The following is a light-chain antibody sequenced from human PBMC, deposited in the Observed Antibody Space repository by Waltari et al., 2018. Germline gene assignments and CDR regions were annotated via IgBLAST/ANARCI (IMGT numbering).Light chain of an antibody. CDR2: EVS. V-gene: IGLV2-8*01. CDR3: SSYAGSNNKI. Sequence: QSALTQPPSASGSPGQSVPISCTGTNNDVGGYNYVPWYQQHPGKAPKLMIYEVSKRPSGVPDRFSGSKSGNTASLTVSGLQAEDEADYYCSSYAGSNNKIFGGGTKLTVL. J-gene: IGLJ2*01. CDR1: NNDVGGYNY.